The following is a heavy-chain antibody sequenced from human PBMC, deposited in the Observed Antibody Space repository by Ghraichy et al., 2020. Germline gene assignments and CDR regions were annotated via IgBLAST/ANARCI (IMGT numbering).Heavy chain of an antibody. CDR3: TLVRVSMVRGVVQFRV. V-gene: IGHV3-15*01. Sequence: GGSLRLSCAASGFTFNNAWMSWVRQAPGKGLEWVARIKSKTDGGTTDYAALVKGRFTISRDDTNNTLHLQMNSLETEDTAVYYCTLVRVSMVRGVVQFRVWGQGTLVTVSS. D-gene: IGHD3-10*01. J-gene: IGHJ4*02. CDR1: GFTFNNAW. CDR2: IKSKTDGGTT.